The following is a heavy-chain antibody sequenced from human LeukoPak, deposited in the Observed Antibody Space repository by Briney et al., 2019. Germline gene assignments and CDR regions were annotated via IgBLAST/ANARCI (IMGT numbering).Heavy chain of an antibody. J-gene: IGHJ6*02. CDR3: ARLAVRAGPYYYYYYGMDV. CDR1: GGSISSYY. Sequence: SETLSLTCTVSGGSISSYYWSWIRQPPGKGLEWIGYIYYSGSTNYNPPLKSRVTISVDTSKNQFSLKLSSVTAADTAVYYCARLAVRAGPYYYYYYGMDVWGQGTTVTVSS. CDR2: IYYSGST. D-gene: IGHD3-10*01. V-gene: IGHV4-59*08.